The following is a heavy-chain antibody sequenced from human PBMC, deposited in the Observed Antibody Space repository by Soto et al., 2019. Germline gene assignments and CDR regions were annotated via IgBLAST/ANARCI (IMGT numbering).Heavy chain of an antibody. CDR3: ARDQYCSSTSCYYVYYYYYGMDV. CDR1: GFTFSSYA. J-gene: IGHJ6*02. CDR2: ISYDGSNK. V-gene: IGHV3-30-3*01. Sequence: PGGSLRLSCAASGFTFSSYAMHWVRQAPGKGLEWVAVISYDGSNKYYADSVKGRFTISRDNSKNTLYLQMNSLRAEDTAVYYCARDQYCSSTSCYYVYYYYYGMDVWGQGTTVTVSS. D-gene: IGHD2-2*01.